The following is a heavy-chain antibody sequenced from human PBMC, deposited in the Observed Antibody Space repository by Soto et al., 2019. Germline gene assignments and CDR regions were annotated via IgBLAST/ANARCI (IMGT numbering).Heavy chain of an antibody. Sequence: PVKVSCKASGGTFSSYAISWVRQAPGQGLEWMGGIIPTFGTANYAQKFQGRVTITADESTSTAYMELSSLRSEDTAVYYCARRAPWIHHAFDIWGQGTMVTVSS. V-gene: IGHV1-69*13. D-gene: IGHD5-18*01. CDR2: IIPTFGTA. J-gene: IGHJ3*02. CDR3: ARRAPWIHHAFDI. CDR1: GGTFSSYA.